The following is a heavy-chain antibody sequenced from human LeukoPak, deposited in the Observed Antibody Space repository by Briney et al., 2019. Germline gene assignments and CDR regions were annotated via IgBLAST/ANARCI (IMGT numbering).Heavy chain of an antibody. J-gene: IGHJ4*02. CDR1: GFTLSNYY. D-gene: IGHD6-19*01. V-gene: IGHV3-66*01. CDR2: LYSGGST. CDR3: ARGRGSGWPFDY. Sequence: GGSLRLSCAASGFTLSNYYMSWVRQAPGKGLEWVSVLYSGGSTYYADSVKGRFTISRDSSKNTLYLQMNSLRAEDTAVYYCARGRGSGWPFDYWGQGTLVTVSS.